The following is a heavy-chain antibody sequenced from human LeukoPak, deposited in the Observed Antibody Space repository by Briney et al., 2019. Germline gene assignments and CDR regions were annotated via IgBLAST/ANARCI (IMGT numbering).Heavy chain of an antibody. CDR3: AKGSLIAASGTLFDF. CDR1: GFTFSSSY. J-gene: IGHJ4*02. D-gene: IGHD6-13*01. Sequence: GGSLRLSCAASGFTFSSSYMSWVRQAPGKGLEWVSVMYSGGATYYASSVKGRFTISRDNAKNSLYLQMDSLKTEDTALYYCAKGSLIAASGTLFDFWGQGTRVTVSS. V-gene: IGHV3-53*05. CDR2: MYSGGAT.